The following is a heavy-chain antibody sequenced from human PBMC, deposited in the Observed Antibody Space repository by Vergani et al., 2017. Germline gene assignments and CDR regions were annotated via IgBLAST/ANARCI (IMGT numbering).Heavy chain of an antibody. D-gene: IGHD6-13*01. CDR1: GGSITSASYY. CDR2: IYYSGST. J-gene: IGHJ4*02. V-gene: IGHV4-61*02. Sequence: QVLLQESGPGLVKPSQTLSLTCTVSGGSITSASYYWSWIRQPAGKGLEWIGRIYYSGSTNYNPSLKSRVTISVDTSKNQFSLKLSSVTAADTAVYYCAIRSIAAAGTAQDYWGQGTLVTVSS. CDR3: AIRSIAAAGTAQDY.